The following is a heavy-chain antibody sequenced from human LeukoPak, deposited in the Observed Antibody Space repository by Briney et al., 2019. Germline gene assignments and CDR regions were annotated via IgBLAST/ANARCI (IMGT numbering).Heavy chain of an antibody. CDR2: ISSSGSTI. CDR1: GFTFSDYY. J-gene: IGHJ3*02. D-gene: IGHD3-22*01. V-gene: IGHV3-11*01. Sequence: GGSLSLSCAASGFTFSDYYMSWIRQAPGKGLEWVSYISSSGSTIYYADSVKGRFTISRDNAKNSLYLQMNSLRAEDTAVYYCARQDYYDSSGYNDAFDIWGQGTMVTVSS. CDR3: ARQDYYDSSGYNDAFDI.